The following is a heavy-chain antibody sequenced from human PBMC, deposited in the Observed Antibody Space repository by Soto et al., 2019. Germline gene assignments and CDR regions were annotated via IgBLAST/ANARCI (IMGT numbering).Heavy chain of an antibody. CDR3: ARHGAAAAVSWFDP. CDR1: GGSISSSSYY. D-gene: IGHD6-13*01. J-gene: IGHJ5*02. CDR2: IYYSGST. V-gene: IGHV4-39*01. Sequence: SETLFLTCTVSGGSISSSSYYWGWIRQPPGKGLEWIGSIYYSGSTYYNPSLKSRVTISVDTSKNQFSLKLSSVTAADTAVYYCARHGAAAAVSWFDPWGQGTLVTVSS.